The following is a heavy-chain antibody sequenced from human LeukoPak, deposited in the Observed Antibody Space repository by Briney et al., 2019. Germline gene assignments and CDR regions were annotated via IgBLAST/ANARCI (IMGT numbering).Heavy chain of an antibody. D-gene: IGHD4-17*01. CDR3: AKDRTTVTTTKPPGPPDY. V-gene: IGHV3-23*01. CDR1: GFTFSSYA. J-gene: IGHJ4*02. CDR2: ISGSGGST. Sequence: GGSLRLSCAASGFTFSSYAMSWVRQAPGKGLEWVSAISGSGGSTYYADSVKGRFTISRDNSKNTLYLQMNSLRAEDTAVYYCAKDRTTVTTTKPPGPPDYWGQGTLVTVSS.